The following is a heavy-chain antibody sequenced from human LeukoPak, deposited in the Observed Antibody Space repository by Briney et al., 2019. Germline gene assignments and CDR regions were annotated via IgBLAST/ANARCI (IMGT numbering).Heavy chain of an antibody. Sequence: GGSLRLSCAASGFTFSSYAMSWVRQAPGKGLEWVAFIRYDASYQNYPDSVKGRFTISRDISKNTLYLQMNSLRAEDTAVYFCAKGGDRGNYYFDSWGQGTLVSVSS. CDR1: GFTFSSYA. J-gene: IGHJ4*02. D-gene: IGHD3-10*01. CDR2: IRYDASYQ. V-gene: IGHV3-30*02. CDR3: AKGGDRGNYYFDS.